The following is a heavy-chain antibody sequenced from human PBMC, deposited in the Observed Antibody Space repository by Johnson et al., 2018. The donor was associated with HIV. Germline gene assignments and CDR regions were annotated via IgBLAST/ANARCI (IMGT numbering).Heavy chain of an antibody. CDR3: ARDAHRTDDAFDI. V-gene: IGHV3-NL1*01. CDR1: GFTFSSYA. Sequence: QVQLVESGGGVVQPGRSLRLSCAASGFTFSSYAMHWVRQAPGKGLEWVAVIYSGGSTYYADSVKGRFTISRDNSKNTLYLQMNRLRAEDTAVYYCARDAHRTDDAFDIWGQGTMVTVSS. J-gene: IGHJ3*02. D-gene: IGHD1-14*01. CDR2: IYSGGST.